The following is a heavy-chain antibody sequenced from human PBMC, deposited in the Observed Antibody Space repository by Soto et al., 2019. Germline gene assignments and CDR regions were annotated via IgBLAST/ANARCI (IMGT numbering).Heavy chain of an antibody. CDR3: ARLQAAAGDNDLTFDY. CDR1: GYSFTSAW. V-gene: IGHV5-10-1*01. J-gene: IGHJ4*02. CDR2: IDPSDSYT. D-gene: IGHD6-13*01. Sequence: EVQLVQSGAEVKKPGESLRISCKGSGYSFTSAWISWVRQMLWKGLVWVGGIDPSDSYTNYSPSFQGHVTIPADQSIRTAHPKWSSLKASDTAMYYCARLQAAAGDNDLTFDYWGQGTLVTVSS.